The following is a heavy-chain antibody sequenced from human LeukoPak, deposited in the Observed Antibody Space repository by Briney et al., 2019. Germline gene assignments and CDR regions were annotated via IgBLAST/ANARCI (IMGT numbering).Heavy chain of an antibody. J-gene: IGHJ4*02. CDR1: GFTFSSYA. D-gene: IGHD2-21*02. Sequence: GGSLRLSCAAPGFTFSSYAMSWVRQAPGKGLEWVSAISGSGGSTYYADSAKGRFTISRDNSKNTLFLQMNSLRAEDTAVYYCAKSHCSGDCYPAYWGQGTLVTVSS. V-gene: IGHV3-23*01. CDR2: ISGSGGST. CDR3: AKSHCSGDCYPAY.